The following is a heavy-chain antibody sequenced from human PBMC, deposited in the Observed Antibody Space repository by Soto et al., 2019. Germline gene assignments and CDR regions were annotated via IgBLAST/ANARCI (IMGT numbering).Heavy chain of an antibody. V-gene: IGHV3-15*07. CDR1: GFTFSNAW. D-gene: IGHD2-2*01. CDR3: TTDIVVVPAATHDAFDI. CDR2: IKSKTDGGTT. J-gene: IGHJ3*02. Sequence: GGSLRLSCAASGFTFSNAWMNWVRQAPGKGLEWVGRIKSKTDGGTTDYAAPVKGRFTISRDDSKNTLYLQMNSLKTEDTAVYYCTTDIVVVPAATHDAFDIWGQGTMVTVS.